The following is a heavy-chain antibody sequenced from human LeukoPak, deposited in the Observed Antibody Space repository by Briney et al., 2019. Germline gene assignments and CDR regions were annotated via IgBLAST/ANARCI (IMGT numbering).Heavy chain of an antibody. V-gene: IGHV3-53*01. CDR2: IYSGGST. CDR1: GFTVSSNY. J-gene: IGHJ5*02. D-gene: IGHD7-27*01. CDR3: ARGLHELGIDP. Sequence: GGSLRLSCAASGFTVSSNYMSWVRQAPGKGLEWVSVIYSGGSTYYADSVKGRFTISRDNSKNTLYLRMNSLRAEDTAVYYCARGLHELGIDPWGQGTLVTVSS.